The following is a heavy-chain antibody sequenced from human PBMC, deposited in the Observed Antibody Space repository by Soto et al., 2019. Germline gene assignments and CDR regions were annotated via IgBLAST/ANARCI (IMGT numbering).Heavy chain of an antibody. CDR2: ISSSKTYI. D-gene: IGHD6-19*01. Sequence: EVQLVESGGGLVQRGQSLRVSCAASGFSFSSYSINWVRQAPWKGLEWISYISSSKTYIWYADSVKGRFTISRDNAKNSLSLQMNSLRDEDTAVYYCVRDSGWAFDIWGLGTMVTVSS. CDR3: VRDSGWAFDI. CDR1: GFSFSSYS. J-gene: IGHJ3*02. V-gene: IGHV3-48*02.